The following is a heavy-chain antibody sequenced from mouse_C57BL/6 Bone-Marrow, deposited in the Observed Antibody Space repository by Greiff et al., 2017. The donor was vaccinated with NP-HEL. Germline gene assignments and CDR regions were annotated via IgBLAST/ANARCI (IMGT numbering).Heavy chain of an antibody. V-gene: IGHV1-64*01. CDR2: IHPNSGST. J-gene: IGHJ2*01. Sequence: QVQLQQPGAELVKPGASVKLSCKASGYTFTSYWMHWVKQRPGQGLEWIGMIHPNSGSTNYNEKFKSKATLTVDKSSSTAYMQLSSLTSEDSAVYYCAKDCYSLYFDYWGQGTTLTVSS. CDR1: GYTFTSYW. CDR3: AKDCYSLYFDY. D-gene: IGHD2-12*01.